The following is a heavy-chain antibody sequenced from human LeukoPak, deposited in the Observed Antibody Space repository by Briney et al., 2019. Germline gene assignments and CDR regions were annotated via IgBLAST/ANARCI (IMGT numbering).Heavy chain of an antibody. CDR3: ARGGIQLWFSY. J-gene: IGHJ4*02. D-gene: IGHD5-18*01. CDR2: INHSGST. CDR1: GGSFSGYY. Sequence: PSETLSLTCAVYGGSFSGYYWSWIRQPPGKGLEWIGEINHSGSTNYNPSLRSRVTISVDTSKNQFSLKLSSVTAADTAVYYCARGGIQLWFSYWGQGTLVTVSS. V-gene: IGHV4-34*01.